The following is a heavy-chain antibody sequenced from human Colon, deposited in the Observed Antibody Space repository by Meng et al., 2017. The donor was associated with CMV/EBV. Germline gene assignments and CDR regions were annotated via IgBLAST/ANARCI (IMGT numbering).Heavy chain of an antibody. Sequence: EGPVVESGVGLVQPGWSLRLSCVASGFTFNTYPMHWVRQAPGKGLEHVSGISANGDNTPYASSVKDRFIVSRDNLKNTLYLQMGSLRPDDTGVYYCARVVSGDFDYWGQGTLVTVSS. CDR2: ISANGDNT. CDR1: GFTFNTYP. J-gene: IGHJ4*02. CDR3: ARVVSGDFDY. V-gene: IGHV3-64*01. D-gene: IGHD3-10*01.